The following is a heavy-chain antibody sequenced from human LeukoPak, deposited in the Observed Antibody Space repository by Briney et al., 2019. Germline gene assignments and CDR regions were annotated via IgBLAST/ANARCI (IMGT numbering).Heavy chain of an antibody. Sequence: PGGSLRLSCAASGFTFSSYGMHWVRQAPGKGLEWVSAISGSGGSTYYADSVKGRFTISRDNSKNTLYLQMNSLRAEDTAVYYCAKLLGGDYFGGYYWGQGTLVTVSS. CDR3: AKLLGGDYFGGYY. J-gene: IGHJ4*02. CDR2: ISGSGGST. V-gene: IGHV3-23*01. D-gene: IGHD4-17*01. CDR1: GFTFSSYG.